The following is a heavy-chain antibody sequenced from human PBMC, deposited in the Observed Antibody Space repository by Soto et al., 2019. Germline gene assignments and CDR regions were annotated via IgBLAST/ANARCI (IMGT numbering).Heavy chain of an antibody. CDR1: GFTFSTYD. V-gene: IGHV1-8*01. CDR2: MNPNTGNT. CDR3: ARRKERSGPHYFDY. J-gene: IGHJ4*02. Sequence: ASVKVSCKTSGFTFSTYDISWLRQASGQGLEWMGWMNPNTGNTGYAQNFQGRVTMTRNTSISTAYMELSSLRSEDTAVYFCARRKERSGPHYFDYWGQGTLVTVSS. D-gene: IGHD6-25*01.